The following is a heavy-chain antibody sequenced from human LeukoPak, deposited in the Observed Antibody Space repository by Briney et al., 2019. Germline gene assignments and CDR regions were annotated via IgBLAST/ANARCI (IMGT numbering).Heavy chain of an antibody. D-gene: IGHD3-3*01. CDR3: ARAQRFLPLGFDP. CDR2: ISSSGSTI. Sequence: PGGSLRLSCAASGFTFGDYYMGWIRQAPGKGLEWVSYISSSGSTIYYADSVKGRFTISRDNAKNSLYLQMNSLRAEDTAVYYCARAQRFLPLGFDPWGQGTLVTVSS. V-gene: IGHV3-11*01. CDR1: GFTFGDYY. J-gene: IGHJ5*02.